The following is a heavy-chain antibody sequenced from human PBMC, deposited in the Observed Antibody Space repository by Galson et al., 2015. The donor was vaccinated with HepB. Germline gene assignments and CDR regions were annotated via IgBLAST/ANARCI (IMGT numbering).Heavy chain of an antibody. CDR1: GGSFSGYY. CDR3: ARAVYSSGYYSYAYYFDY. V-gene: IGHV4-34*01. D-gene: IGHD3-22*01. Sequence: LSLTCAVYGGSFSGYYWSWIRQPPGKGLEWIGEINHSGSTNYNPSLKSRVTISVDTSKNQFSLKLSSVTAADTAVYYCARAVYSSGYYSYAYYFDYWGQGTLVTVSS. CDR2: INHSGST. J-gene: IGHJ4*02.